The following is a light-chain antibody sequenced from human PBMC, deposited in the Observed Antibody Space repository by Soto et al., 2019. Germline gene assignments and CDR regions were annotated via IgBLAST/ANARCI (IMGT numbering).Light chain of an antibody. Sequence: QSALTQPASVSGSPGQSITISCTGTSSDAGGYNYVSWYQQHPGKAPKLMIYDVSNRPSGVSNRFSGSKSGNTASLTISGLQAEDEAEYYCSSYTSSSAVVFGGGNKVTVL. CDR2: DVS. J-gene: IGLJ2*01. CDR1: SSDAGGYNY. V-gene: IGLV2-14*01. CDR3: SSYTSSSAVV.